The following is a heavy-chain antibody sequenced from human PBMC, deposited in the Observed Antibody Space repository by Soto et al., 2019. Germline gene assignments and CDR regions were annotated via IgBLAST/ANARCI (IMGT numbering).Heavy chain of an antibody. CDR2: INPATGAA. J-gene: IGHJ3*02. CDR1: GYPVTAYY. D-gene: IGHD3-3*01. Sequence: QLHLVQSGAVVKKPGASVTVSCSASGYPVTAYYMHWVRQAPGRGLEWMGGINPATGAAKYTQTFQGRATRTRDASTSKFFMELRALTSGAPAFFYVARGGGVGVAGSAAFDMWGQGTLVTVSS. CDR3: ARGGGVGVAGSAAFDM. V-gene: IGHV1-2*02.